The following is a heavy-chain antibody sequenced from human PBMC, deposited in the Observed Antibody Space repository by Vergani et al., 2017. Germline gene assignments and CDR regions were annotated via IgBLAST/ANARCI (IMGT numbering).Heavy chain of an antibody. CDR3: AKDQYDSSGYYSAGAFDI. Sequence: QVQLVESGGGVVQPGRSLRLSCAASGFTFSSYGMHWVRQAPGKGLEWVAVISYDGSNKYYADSVKGRFTISRDISKNTLYLQMNSLRAEDTAVYYCAKDQYDSSGYYSAGAFDIWGQGTMVTVSS. J-gene: IGHJ3*02. CDR2: ISYDGSNK. V-gene: IGHV3-30*18. D-gene: IGHD3-22*01. CDR1: GFTFSSYG.